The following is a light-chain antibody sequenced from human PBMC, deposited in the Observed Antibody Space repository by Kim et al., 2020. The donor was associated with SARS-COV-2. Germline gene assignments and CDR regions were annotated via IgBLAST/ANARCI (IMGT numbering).Light chain of an antibody. V-gene: IGKV3-20*01. J-gene: IGKJ2*01. CDR1: QSISSTY. CDR3: QFYGGSPLYT. Sequence: IVLTQSPGTLSLSPGERATLSCRASQSISSTYLAWYQQRPGQSPTLIIYGASTRATGIPGRFSGSGSGTDFSLTISRLEPEDFAVYYCQFYGGSPLYTFGRGTKLEI. CDR2: GAS.